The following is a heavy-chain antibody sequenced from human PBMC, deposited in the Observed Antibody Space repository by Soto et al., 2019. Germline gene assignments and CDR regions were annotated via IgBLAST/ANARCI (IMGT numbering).Heavy chain of an antibody. CDR1: GYTFTSYY. J-gene: IGHJ6*02. D-gene: IGHD5-12*01. Sequence: ASVKVSCKXSGYTFTSYYMHWVRQAPGQGLEWMGIINPSGGSTSYAQKFQGRVTMTRDTSTSTVYMELSSLRSEDTAVYYCAVQAVAWDLYYYYYGMDVWGQGTTVTVSS. CDR3: AVQAVAWDLYYYYYGMDV. CDR2: INPSGGST. V-gene: IGHV1-46*01.